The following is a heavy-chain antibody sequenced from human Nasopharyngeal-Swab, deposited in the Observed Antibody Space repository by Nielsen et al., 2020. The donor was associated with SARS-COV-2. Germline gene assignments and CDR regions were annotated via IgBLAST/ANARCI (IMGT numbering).Heavy chain of an antibody. CDR2: IYHSGST. D-gene: IGHD3-10*01. J-gene: IGHJ4*02. CDR3: ARGPLWFGESNYFDY. V-gene: IGHV4-30-2*01. CDR1: GGSIRSGGYS. Sequence: SETLSLTCTVSGGSIRSGGYSWNWIRQPPGKGLEWIGYIYHSGSTYYTPSLKSRVTISIERSKNQFSLNLTSVTAADTAVYYCARGPLWFGESNYFDYWGQGTLVTVPS.